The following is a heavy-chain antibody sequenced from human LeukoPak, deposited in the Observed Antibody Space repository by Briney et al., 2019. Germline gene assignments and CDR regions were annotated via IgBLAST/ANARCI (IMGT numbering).Heavy chain of an antibody. D-gene: IGHD3-3*01. Sequence: SETLSLTCAVYGGSFSGYYWSWIRQPPGKGLEWIGEINHSGSTNYNPSLKSRVTISVDTSKNQFSLKLSSVTAADTAVYYCARHGSITIFGVVTDNWFDPWGQGTLVTVSS. V-gene: IGHV4-34*01. CDR1: GGSFSGYY. J-gene: IGHJ5*02. CDR2: INHSGST. CDR3: ARHGSITIFGVVTDNWFDP.